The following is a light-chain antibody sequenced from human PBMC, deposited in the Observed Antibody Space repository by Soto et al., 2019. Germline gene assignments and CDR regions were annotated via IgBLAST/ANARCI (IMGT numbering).Light chain of an antibody. J-gene: IGLJ2*01. Sequence: QSALTQLASVSGSPGQSITISCTGTSSDIGAYNFVSWYQQHPGKAPKLVLYDVNIRPSGVSNRFSGSKSGNTASLTISGLQAEDEADYYCTSWTTSTTMIFGGGTKVTVL. CDR3: TSWTTSTTMI. CDR1: SSDIGAYNF. V-gene: IGLV2-14*03. CDR2: DVN.